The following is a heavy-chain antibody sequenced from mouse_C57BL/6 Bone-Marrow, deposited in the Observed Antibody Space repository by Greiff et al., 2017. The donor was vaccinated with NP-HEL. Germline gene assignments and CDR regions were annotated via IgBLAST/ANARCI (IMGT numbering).Heavy chain of an antibody. CDR1: GFTFSSYT. J-gene: IGHJ2*01. CDR2: ISGGGGNT. CDR3: ARTGYGSIDY. V-gene: IGHV5-9*01. D-gene: IGHD1-1*01. Sequence: EVKLMESGGGLVKPGGSLKLSCAASGFTFSSYTMSWVRQTPEKRLEWVATISGGGGNTYYPDSVKGRFTISRDNAKNTLYLQMSSLRSEDTALYYCARTGYGSIDYWGQGTTLTVSS.